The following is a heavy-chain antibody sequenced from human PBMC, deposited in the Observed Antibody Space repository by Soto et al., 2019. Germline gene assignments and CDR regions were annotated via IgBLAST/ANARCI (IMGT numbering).Heavy chain of an antibody. CDR2: IIPLFGTA. CDR3: VSKAAFGGCCYAFDS. V-gene: IGHV1-69*06. D-gene: IGHD2-2*01. CDR1: GGTYSSNT. Sequence: QVQLVQSGAAVKKPGSSVKISCKASGGTYSSNTINWVRQTAGQGLEWMGGIIPLFGTANYAEKFRGRVTITADRSTNTEYMEMRSLRSEDTAGYYCVSKAAFGGCCYAFDSWGQGTLVTVSS. J-gene: IGHJ4*02.